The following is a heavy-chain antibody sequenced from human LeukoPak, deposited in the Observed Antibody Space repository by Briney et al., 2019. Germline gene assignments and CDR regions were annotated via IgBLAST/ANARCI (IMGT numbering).Heavy chain of an antibody. CDR1: GGSFSGYY. V-gene: IGHV4-34*01. CDR3: ARGPHYDFWSGYYTDGFDY. J-gene: IGHJ4*02. D-gene: IGHD3-3*01. Sequence: PSETLSLTCAVYGGSFSGYYWSWIRQPPGKGLEWIGEINHSGSTNYNPSLKSRVTISVDTPKNQFSLKLSSVTAADTAVYYCARGPHYDFWSGYYTDGFDYWGQGTLATVSS. CDR2: INHSGST.